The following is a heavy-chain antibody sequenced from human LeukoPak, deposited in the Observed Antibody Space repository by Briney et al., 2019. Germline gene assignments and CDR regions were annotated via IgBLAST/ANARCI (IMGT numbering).Heavy chain of an antibody. D-gene: IGHD3-10*01. J-gene: IGHJ3*02. V-gene: IGHV4-59*12. CDR2: IFYSGST. CDR3: AKSNGYGLVDI. CDR1: GGSISGYY. Sequence: PSETLSLTCTVSGGSISGYYWNWIRQPPGKGLEWIGNIFYSGSTYYSPSLKSRVTISLDPSRNQFSLKLNSVTAADTAVYYCAKSNGYGLVDIWGQGTMVTVSS.